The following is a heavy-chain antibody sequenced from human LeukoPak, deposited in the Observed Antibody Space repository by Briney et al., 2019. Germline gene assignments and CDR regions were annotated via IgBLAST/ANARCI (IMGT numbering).Heavy chain of an antibody. D-gene: IGHD1-26*01. Sequence: ASVKVSCKASGYTFTSYDINWVRQATGQGLEWMGWMNPNSGNTGYAQKFQGRVTITRYTSISTAYMELSSLRSEDTAVYYCARGGSYYGFNAFDIWGQGTMVTVSS. CDR2: MNPNSGNT. V-gene: IGHV1-8*03. CDR3: ARGGSYYGFNAFDI. CDR1: GYTFTSYD. J-gene: IGHJ3*02.